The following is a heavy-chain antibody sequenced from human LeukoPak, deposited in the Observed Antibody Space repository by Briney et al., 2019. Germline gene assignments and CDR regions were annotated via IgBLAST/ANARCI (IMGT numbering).Heavy chain of an antibody. J-gene: IGHJ5*02. CDR1: GYTFTSYG. V-gene: IGHV1-18*01. D-gene: IGHD2-2*01. CDR3: ARSDCSSTSCSPWDWFDP. Sequence: ASVKVSCKASGYTFTSYGISWVRQAPGQGLEWMGWISAYNGNTNYAQKLQGRVTMTTDTSTSTAYMELRSLRSDDTAVYYCARSDCSSTSCSPWDWFDPWGQGALVTVSS. CDR2: ISAYNGNT.